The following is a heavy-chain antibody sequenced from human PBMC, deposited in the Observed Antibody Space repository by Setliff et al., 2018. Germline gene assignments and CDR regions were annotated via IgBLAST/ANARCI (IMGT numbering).Heavy chain of an antibody. V-gene: IGHV5-51*01. CDR2: IYAGNSQI. CDR1: GYNFLDYW. D-gene: IGHD5-12*01. CDR3: ARHRVGNSGYAIPILDF. Sequence: PGESLKISCKASGYNFLDYWIGWVRQMPGKGLDWMGIIYAGNSQIKYGPSFQGQFTISVDKSISTAYLQWSSLKASDTAIHYCARHRVGNSGYAIPILDFWGQGALVTVSS. J-gene: IGHJ4*02.